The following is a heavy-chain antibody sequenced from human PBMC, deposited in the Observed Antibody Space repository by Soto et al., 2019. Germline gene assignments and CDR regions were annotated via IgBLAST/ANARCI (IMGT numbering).Heavy chain of an antibody. CDR2: ISGSGGDT. CDR1: GLTFSIYA. J-gene: IGHJ4*02. D-gene: IGHD3-10*01. Sequence: GGSLRLSCAASGLTFSIYAMSWVRQAPGKGLEWVSAISGSGGDTYYADSVKGRFTISRDKSKNALYLQMNSLRAEDTAVYYCAKNGPVWFGESARRKFDYWGQGTLVTVSS. CDR3: AKNGPVWFGESARRKFDY. V-gene: IGHV3-23*01.